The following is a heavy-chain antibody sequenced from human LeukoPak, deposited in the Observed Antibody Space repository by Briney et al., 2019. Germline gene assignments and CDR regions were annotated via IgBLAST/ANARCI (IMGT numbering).Heavy chain of an antibody. CDR3: ARARNGYYAFDI. D-gene: IGHD5-24*01. CDR1: GFTFSSYW. J-gene: IGHJ3*02. Sequence: GGSLRLSCAASGFTFSSYWMHWVRQAPGKGLVWVSRINSDGSSTNYADSVKGRFTISRDNAKNTLYLQMNSLRAEDTAVYYCARARNGYYAFDIWGQGTMVTVSS. CDR2: INSDGSST. V-gene: IGHV3-74*01.